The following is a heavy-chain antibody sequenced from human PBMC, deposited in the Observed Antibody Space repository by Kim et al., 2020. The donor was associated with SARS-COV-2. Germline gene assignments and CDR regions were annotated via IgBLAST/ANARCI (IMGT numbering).Heavy chain of an antibody. D-gene: IGHD6-13*01. J-gene: IGHJ6*02. V-gene: IGHV3-30*18. CDR3: AKNPDSSSWYRSGWQREGYYYYYGMDV. CDR2: ISYDGSNK. Sequence: GGSLRLSCAASGFTFSSYGMHWVRQAPGKGLEWVAVISYDGSNKYYADSVKGRFTISRDNSKNTLYLQMNSLRAEDTAVYYCAKNPDSSSWYRSGWQREGYYYYYGMDVWGQGTTVTVAS. CDR1: GFTFSSYG.